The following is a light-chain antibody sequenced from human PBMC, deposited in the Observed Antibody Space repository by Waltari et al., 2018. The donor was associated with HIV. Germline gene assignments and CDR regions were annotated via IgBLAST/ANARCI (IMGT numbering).Light chain of an antibody. J-gene: IGKJ4*01. V-gene: IGKV1-9*01. CDR1: QGISSY. CDR2: AAS. Sequence: DIQLTQSPSFLSASVGVRVTITFRASQGISSYLAWYQQRPGKAPKLLLYAASTLQSGVPSRFSGSGSGTEFTLTISSLQPEDFATYYCQQLNSYPLTFGGGTKVEIK. CDR3: QQLNSYPLT.